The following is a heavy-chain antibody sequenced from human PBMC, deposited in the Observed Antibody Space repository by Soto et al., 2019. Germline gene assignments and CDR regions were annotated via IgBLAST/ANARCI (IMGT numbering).Heavy chain of an antibody. J-gene: IGHJ4*02. Sequence: GASVKVSCKASGGTFSGYAISWVRQAPGQGLEWMGGIIPIFGTANYAQKFQGRVTITADESTSTAYMELSSLRSEDTAVYYCAREGIANSYGYWPFDYWGQGTLVTVSS. D-gene: IGHD5-18*01. CDR1: GGTFSGYA. CDR2: IIPIFGTA. V-gene: IGHV1-69*13. CDR3: AREGIANSYGYWPFDY.